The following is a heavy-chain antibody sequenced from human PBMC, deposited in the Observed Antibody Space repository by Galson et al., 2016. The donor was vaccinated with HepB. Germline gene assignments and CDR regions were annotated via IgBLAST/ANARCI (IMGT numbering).Heavy chain of an antibody. CDR1: GDSVSSSTAA. J-gene: IGHJ6*02. V-gene: IGHV6-1*01. CDR2: TYYRSKWYN. CDR3: AREVRYSPSGGMDV. D-gene: IGHD3-9*01. Sequence: CAISGDSVSSSTAAWIWIRQSPSRDLEWLGRTYYRSKWYNDYAVSVKSRITINPDTSKNQFSLQLSSVTPEDTAVYYCAREVRYSPSGGMDVWGQGTTGTVSS.